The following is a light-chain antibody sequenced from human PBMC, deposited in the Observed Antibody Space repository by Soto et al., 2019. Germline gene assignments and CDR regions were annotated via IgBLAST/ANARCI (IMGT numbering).Light chain of an antibody. Sequence: QSVLTQPASVSGSPGQSITISCTGTSSDVGGYNYVSWYQQHPGKAPKLMIYDVSNRPSGVSNRFSGSKYGNTASLTISGLQAEDEADYYCSSYTSSIYVFGTGTKVTVL. V-gene: IGLV2-14*01. CDR1: SSDVGGYNY. CDR3: SSYTSSIYV. J-gene: IGLJ1*01. CDR2: DVS.